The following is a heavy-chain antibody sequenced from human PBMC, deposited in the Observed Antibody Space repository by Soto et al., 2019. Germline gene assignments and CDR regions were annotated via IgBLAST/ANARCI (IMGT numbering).Heavy chain of an antibody. CDR3: SRIDGDYVPYPFDY. Sequence: GGSLRLSCAASGFTFSSYSMNWVRQAPGKGLEWVSSISGSSSYIYYADSVKGRFTISRDNAKNSLYLQMNSLRAEDTAVYYCSRIDGDYVPYPFDYWGPGTLVTVSS. J-gene: IGHJ4*02. D-gene: IGHD4-17*01. V-gene: IGHV3-21*01. CDR1: GFTFSSYS. CDR2: ISGSSSYI.